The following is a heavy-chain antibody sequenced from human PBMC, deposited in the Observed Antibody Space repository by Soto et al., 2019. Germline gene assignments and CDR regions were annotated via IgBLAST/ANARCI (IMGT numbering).Heavy chain of an antibody. CDR1: GFTFSSYS. CDR2: ISSSSSTI. CDR3: ARAHPRGY. D-gene: IGHD3-10*01. V-gene: IGHV3-48*01. Sequence: EVQLVESEGDLVQPGGSLRLSCAASGFTFSSYSMNWVRQAPGKGLEWVSYISSSSSTIYYADSVKGRFTISRDNAKNSLYLQMNSLRAEDTAVYYCARAHPRGYWGQGTLVTVSS. J-gene: IGHJ4*02.